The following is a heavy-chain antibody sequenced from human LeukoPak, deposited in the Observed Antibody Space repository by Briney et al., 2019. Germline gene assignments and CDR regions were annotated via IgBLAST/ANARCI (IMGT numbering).Heavy chain of an antibody. CDR2: IYYSGST. D-gene: IGHD3-22*01. Sequence: PSETLSLTCTVSGGSISSYYWSWIRQPPGKGLEWIGSIYYSGSTYYNPSLKSRVTISVDTSKNQFSLKLSSVTAADTAVYYCARHIAYYYDSSGQARYFDYWGQGTLVTVSS. CDR3: ARHIAYYYDSSGQARYFDY. V-gene: IGHV4-39*01. J-gene: IGHJ4*02. CDR1: GGSISSYY.